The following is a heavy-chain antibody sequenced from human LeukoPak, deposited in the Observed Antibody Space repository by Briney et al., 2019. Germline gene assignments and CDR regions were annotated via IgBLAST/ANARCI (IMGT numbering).Heavy chain of an antibody. J-gene: IGHJ4*02. V-gene: IGHV3-11*04. CDR2: ISSSGSTI. D-gene: IGHD2-21*02. Sequence: KAGGSLRLSCAASGFTFSDYYMSWIRQAPGKGLEWVSYISSSGSTIYYADSVKGRFTISRDNAKNSLYLQMNSLRAEDTAVYYRARDIVVVTATPYYWGQGTLVTVSS. CDR3: ARDIVVVTATPYY. CDR1: GFTFSDYY.